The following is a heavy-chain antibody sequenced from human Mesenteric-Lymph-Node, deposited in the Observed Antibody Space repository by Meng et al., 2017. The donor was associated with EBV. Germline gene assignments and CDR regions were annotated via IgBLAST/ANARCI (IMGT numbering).Heavy chain of an antibody. Sequence: QVVQSGAGVKKPGASVKVSCEASGYTFTSYAMHWVRQAPGQRLEWMGWINVGNGDTKYSQKFHGRVTITRDTSATTAYMELRSLTSEDTAVYYCARDSTGDSRRFDPWGQGTLVTVSS. J-gene: IGHJ5*02. CDR3: ARDSTGDSRRFDP. V-gene: IGHV1-3*01. CDR2: INVGNGDT. CDR1: GYTFTSYA. D-gene: IGHD3-22*01.